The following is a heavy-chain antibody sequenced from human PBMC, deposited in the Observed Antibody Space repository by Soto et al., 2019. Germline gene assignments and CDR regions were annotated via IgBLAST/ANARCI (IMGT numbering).Heavy chain of an antibody. J-gene: IGHJ4*02. V-gene: IGHV1-46*03. CDR1: GYTFTSYY. CDR2: INPSGGST. D-gene: IGHD1-20*01. Sequence: GASVKVSCKASGYTFTSYYMHWVRQAPGQGLEWMGIINPSGGSTSYAQKFQGRVTMTRDTSTSTVYMELSSLRSEDTAVYYCARRRSGGGRNWNDFYYWGQGTLVTVSS. CDR3: ARRRSGGGRNWNDFYY.